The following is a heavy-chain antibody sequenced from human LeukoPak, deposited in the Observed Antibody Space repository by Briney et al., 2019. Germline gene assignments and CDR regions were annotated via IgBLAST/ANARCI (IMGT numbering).Heavy chain of an antibody. V-gene: IGHV3-23*01. Sequence: GGSLRLSCAASGFTFSSFAMSWVRQAPGKGLEWVSAICGGGSNTYSADSVKGRFTISRDNSKNTLHLQMNSLRAEDTAVYYCARDQRYCSGGSCYGWFDPWGQGTLVTVSS. CDR3: ARDQRYCSGGSCYGWFDP. CDR1: GFTFSSFA. J-gene: IGHJ5*02. CDR2: ICGGGSNT. D-gene: IGHD2-15*01.